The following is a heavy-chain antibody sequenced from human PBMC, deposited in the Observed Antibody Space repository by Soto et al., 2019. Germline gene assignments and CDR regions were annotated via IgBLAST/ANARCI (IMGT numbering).Heavy chain of an antibody. V-gene: IGHV3-30-3*01. D-gene: IGHD2-15*01. CDR3: ARRDFYCRGRNCYSGDYAMDV. CDR1: GFTFSIYA. Sequence: PGGSLRLSCTASGFTFSIYAMHLVRQAPGKGLEWVAIISYDGTKIDYAGSVKGRFTISRYNSKNTLFLQMNSLTTEDTAVYYCARRDFYCRGRNCYSGDYAMDVWGQGTTVTVSS. CDR2: ISYDGTKI. J-gene: IGHJ6*02.